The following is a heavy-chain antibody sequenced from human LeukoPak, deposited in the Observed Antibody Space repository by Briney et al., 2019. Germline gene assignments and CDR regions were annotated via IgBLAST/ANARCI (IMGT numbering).Heavy chain of an antibody. Sequence: SETLSLTCTVSGGSISSYYWSWIRQPPGKGLEWIGYIYYSGSTNYNPSLKSRVTISVDASKNQSSLKLSSVTAADTAVYYCARALYSNYALDYWGQGTLVTVSS. J-gene: IGHJ4*02. V-gene: IGHV4-59*01. CDR3: ARALYSNYALDY. CDR2: IYYSGST. D-gene: IGHD4-11*01. CDR1: GGSISSYY.